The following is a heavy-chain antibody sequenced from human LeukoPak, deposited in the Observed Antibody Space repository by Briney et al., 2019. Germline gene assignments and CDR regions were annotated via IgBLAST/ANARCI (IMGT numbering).Heavy chain of an antibody. CDR3: ARVRYDYVWGSYDY. J-gene: IGHJ4*02. Sequence: SVKVSCKASGGTFSSYAISWVRQAPGQGLEWMGGIIPIIGTANYAQKFQGRVTITTDDSTSTAYMELSSLRSEDTAVYYCARVRYDYVWGSYDYWGQGTLVTVSS. CDR2: IIPIIGTA. V-gene: IGHV1-69*05. D-gene: IGHD3-16*01. CDR1: GGTFSSYA.